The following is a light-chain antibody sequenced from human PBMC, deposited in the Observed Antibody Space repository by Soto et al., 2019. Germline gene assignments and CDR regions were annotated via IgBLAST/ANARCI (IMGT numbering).Light chain of an antibody. CDR3: QQYGSLVT. CDR1: QSISIY. Sequence: IQLTQSPSSLSASVGDTVIISCRASQSISIYSNWYQQKPGTAPRLLIYSASIRQSGVPSRFSGSGSGTDFTLTISSLQPEDLAVYYCQQYGSLVTFGQGTKVDIK. CDR2: SAS. V-gene: IGKV1-39*01. J-gene: IGKJ1*01.